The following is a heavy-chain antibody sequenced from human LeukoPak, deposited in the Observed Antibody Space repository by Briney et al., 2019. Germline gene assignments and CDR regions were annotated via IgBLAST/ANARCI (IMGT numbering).Heavy chain of an antibody. CDR3: ARVGRRKQQLVAY. J-gene: IGHJ4*02. CDR1: GLTFSNYN. Sequence: GGSLRLSCAASGLTFSNYNMNWVRQAPGKGLEWVSSISTSGSYIYYANSMKGRFTISRDNAENSLYLQMNSLRVEDTALYYCARVGRRKQQLVAYWGQGTLVTVSS. D-gene: IGHD6-13*01. CDR2: ISTSGSYI. V-gene: IGHV3-21*01.